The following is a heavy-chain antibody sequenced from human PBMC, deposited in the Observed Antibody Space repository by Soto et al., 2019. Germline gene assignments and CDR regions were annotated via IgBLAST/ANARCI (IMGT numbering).Heavy chain of an antibody. V-gene: IGHV3-23*01. CDR2: IRQSGDRS. J-gene: IGHJ4*02. CDR3: VTALRTSIDN. D-gene: IGHD3-3*02. Sequence: PGGSLRLSCAASGFIFSNFAMYWVRRAPGKGLEWVSSIRQSGDRSSYADSAKGRFTISRDNSKNTLYLQMNGLRLDDTAVYYCVTALRTSIDNWGPGTLVTVSS. CDR1: GFIFSNFA.